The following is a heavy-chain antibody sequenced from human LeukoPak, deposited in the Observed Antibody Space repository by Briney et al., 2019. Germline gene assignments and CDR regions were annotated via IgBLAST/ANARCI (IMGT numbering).Heavy chain of an antibody. CDR1: GYTLTELS. CDR3: ATDPMRYCSGGSCYSVDY. Sequence: GASVKVSCKVSGYTLTELSMHWVRQAPGKGLEWMGGFDPEDGETIYAQKFQGRVTMTGDTSTDTAYMELSSLRSEDTAVYYCATDPMRYCSGGSCYSVDYWGQGTLVTVCS. D-gene: IGHD2-15*01. V-gene: IGHV1-24*01. J-gene: IGHJ4*02. CDR2: FDPEDGET.